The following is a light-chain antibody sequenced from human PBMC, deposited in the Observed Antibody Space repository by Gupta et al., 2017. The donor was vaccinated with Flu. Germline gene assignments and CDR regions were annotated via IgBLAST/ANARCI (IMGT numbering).Light chain of an antibody. V-gene: IGLV5-45*01. CDR2: YHSDSDK. Sequence: CTSISGLNIGTYRIYCFQHKPGSPPQLPLKYHSDSDKQQGSGVPRRFSGSKDASATAVIFLISGVQAEDEDDYYCMIWHSSAWVFGGGTKLTVL. CDR3: MIWHSSAWV. J-gene: IGLJ3*02. CDR1: SGLNIGTYR.